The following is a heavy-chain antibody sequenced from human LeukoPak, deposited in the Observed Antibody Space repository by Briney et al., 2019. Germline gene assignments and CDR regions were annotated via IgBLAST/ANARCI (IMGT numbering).Heavy chain of an antibody. CDR2: ISYDGSNK. Sequence: GGSLRLSCAASGFTFSSYAMHWVRQAPGKGPEWVAVISYDGSNKYYADSVKGRFTISRDNSKNTLYLQMNSLRAEDTAVYYCARGLYYYDSSGLGYWGQGTLVTVSS. D-gene: IGHD3-22*01. CDR3: ARGLYYYDSSGLGY. J-gene: IGHJ4*02. V-gene: IGHV3-30-3*01. CDR1: GFTFSSYA.